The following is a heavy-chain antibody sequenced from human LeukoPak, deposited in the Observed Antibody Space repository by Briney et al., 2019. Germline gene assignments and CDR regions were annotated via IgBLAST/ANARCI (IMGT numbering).Heavy chain of an antibody. CDR1: GFTFSGSA. Sequence: QPGGSRRLTCAASGFTFSGSAMHWVRQASGKGLEWVGRIRSKANSYATAYAASVKGRFTISRDDSKNTAYLQMNSLKTEDTAVYYCTRQTTMIVDDYWGQGTLVTVSS. V-gene: IGHV3-73*01. CDR3: TRQTTMIVDDY. J-gene: IGHJ4*02. CDR2: IRSKANSYAT. D-gene: IGHD3-22*01.